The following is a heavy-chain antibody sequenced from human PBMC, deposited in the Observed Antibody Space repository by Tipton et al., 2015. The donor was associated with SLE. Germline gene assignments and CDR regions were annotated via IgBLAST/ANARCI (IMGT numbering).Heavy chain of an antibody. V-gene: IGHV4-59*08. Sequence: TLSLTCDVSGGSLRSYYWSWIRQPPGKGLEWIGYGYYNGSTNYNPSLKSRVTISVDTSNNHFSLKLNSVSAADAAVYYCAGYSSGWYDAFDIWGQGTMVTVSS. CDR1: GGSLRSYY. D-gene: IGHD6-19*01. CDR2: GYYNGST. J-gene: IGHJ3*02. CDR3: AGYSSGWYDAFDI.